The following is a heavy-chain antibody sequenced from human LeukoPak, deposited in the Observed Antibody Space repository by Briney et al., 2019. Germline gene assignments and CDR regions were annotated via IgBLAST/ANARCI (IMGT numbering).Heavy chain of an antibody. CDR3: ARAPHYSNYGPYYYGMDV. CDR1: GFTFSDYY. D-gene: IGHD4-11*01. CDR2: ISSSSSYT. V-gene: IGHV3-11*06. J-gene: IGHJ6*02. Sequence: TGGSLRLSCAASGFTFSDYYMSWIRQAPGKGLEWVSYISSSSSYTNYADSVKGRFTISRDNAKNSLYLQMNSLRAEDAAVYYCARAPHYSNYGPYYYGMDVWGQGTTVTVSS.